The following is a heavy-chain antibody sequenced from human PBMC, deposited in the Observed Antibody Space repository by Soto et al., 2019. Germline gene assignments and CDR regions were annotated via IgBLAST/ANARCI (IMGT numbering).Heavy chain of an antibody. V-gene: IGHV4-39*01. CDR2: IYYSGNT. Sequence: PSETLSLTCTVSGGSISSSSYYWGWIRQPPGKGLDWIGSIYYSGNTYYNPSLKSRVTISVDTSKNQFSLKLSSVTAADTAVYYCARHLHPDTAMTHCDYWGQGTLVTVSS. CDR1: GGSISSSSYY. D-gene: IGHD5-18*01. J-gene: IGHJ4*02. CDR3: ARHLHPDTAMTHCDY.